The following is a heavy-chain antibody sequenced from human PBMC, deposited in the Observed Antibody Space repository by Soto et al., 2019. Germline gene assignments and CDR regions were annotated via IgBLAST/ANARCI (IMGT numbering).Heavy chain of an antibody. Sequence: GGSLRLSCAASGFTFSGSAMHWVRQASGKGLEWVGRIRSKANSYATAYAASVKGRFTISRDDSKNTAYLQTNSLKTEDTAVYYCTIYCSSTSCPRDYYYYGMDVWGQGTTVTVSS. V-gene: IGHV3-73*01. CDR1: GFTFSGSA. J-gene: IGHJ6*02. CDR2: IRSKANSYAT. D-gene: IGHD2-2*01. CDR3: TIYCSSTSCPRDYYYYGMDV.